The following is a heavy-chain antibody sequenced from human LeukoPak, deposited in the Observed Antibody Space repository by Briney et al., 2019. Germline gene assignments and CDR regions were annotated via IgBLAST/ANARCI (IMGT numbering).Heavy chain of an antibody. CDR1: GGSISSGGYY. V-gene: IGHV4-30-2*01. D-gene: IGHD2-8*01. CDR2: IYHSGST. J-gene: IGHJ4*02. Sequence: SETLSLTCTVSGGSISSGGYYWSWIRQPPGKGLEWIGYIYHSGSTYYNPSLKSRVTISVDRSKSQFSLKLSSVTAADTAVYYCARDPDCTNGVCYTRWGQGTLVTVSS. CDR3: ARDPDCTNGVCYTR.